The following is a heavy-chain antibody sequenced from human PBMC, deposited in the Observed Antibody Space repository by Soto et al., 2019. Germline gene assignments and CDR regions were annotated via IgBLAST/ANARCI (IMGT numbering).Heavy chain of an antibody. CDR2: ISAHNGNT. CDR1: GYGFTTYG. V-gene: IGHV1-18*01. D-gene: IGHD1-1*01. J-gene: IGHJ4*02. Sequence: QVHLVQSGAEVKKPGASVKVSCKGSGYGFTTYGITWVRQAPGQGLEWMAWISAHNGNTNYAQKLQGRVTVTRDTSTSTAYMELRSLRSDDTAGDYCARGRYGDYWGQGALVTVSS. CDR3: ARGRYGDY.